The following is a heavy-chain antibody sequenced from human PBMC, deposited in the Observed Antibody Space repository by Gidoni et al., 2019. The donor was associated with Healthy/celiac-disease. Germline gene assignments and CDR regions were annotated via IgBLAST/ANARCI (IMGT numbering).Heavy chain of an antibody. CDR3: SRGQRKRMTFDFHHMDV. V-gene: IGHV4-34*02. J-gene: IGHJ6*03. CDR2: INHWGTT. D-gene: IGHD2-15*01. Sequence: QVQLQQWGAGLLKPSETLSLTCAVHGGSLSDYAWTWIRQPPGKGLEWIGEINHWGTTYYTPSLKSRISMSLDTTRKWFSLEVTSVTAADTAVYYCSRGQRKRMTFDFHHMDVWGKGTTVTVSS. CDR1: GGSLSDYA.